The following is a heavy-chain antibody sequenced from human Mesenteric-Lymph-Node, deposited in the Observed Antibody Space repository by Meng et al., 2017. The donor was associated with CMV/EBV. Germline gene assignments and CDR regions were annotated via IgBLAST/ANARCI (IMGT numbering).Heavy chain of an antibody. D-gene: IGHD3-10*01. V-gene: IGHV1-69*05. CDR2: IIPIFGTA. CDR1: GGTFSSYA. J-gene: IGHJ4*02. Sequence: SVKVSCKASGGTFSSYAISWVRQAPGQGLEWMGGIIPIFGTANYAQKFQGRVTITTDESTSTAYMELSSLRSEDTAGYYCARGGIYYYGSGSYDYWGQGTLVTVSS. CDR3: ARGGIYYYGSGSYDY.